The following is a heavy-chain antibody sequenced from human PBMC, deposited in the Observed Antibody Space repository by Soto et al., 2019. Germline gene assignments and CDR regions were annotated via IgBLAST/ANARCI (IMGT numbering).Heavy chain of an antibody. Sequence: GGSLRLSCAASGFTFSSYAMHWVRQAPGKGLEWVAVISYDGSNKYYADSVKGRFTISRDNSKNTLYLQMNSLRAEDTAVYYCARDWASIGVVVPAAMSNYFDYWGQGTLVTVSS. CDR2: ISYDGSNK. CDR1: GFTFSSYA. D-gene: IGHD2-2*01. CDR3: ARDWASIGVVVPAAMSNYFDY. V-gene: IGHV3-30*04. J-gene: IGHJ4*02.